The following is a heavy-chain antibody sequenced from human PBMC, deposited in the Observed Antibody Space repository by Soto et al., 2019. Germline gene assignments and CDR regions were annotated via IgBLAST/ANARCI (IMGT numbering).Heavy chain of an antibody. CDR2: IYYSGST. Sequence: QVQLQESGPGLVKPSQTLSLTCTVSGGSISSGGYYWSWIRQHPGKGLEWIGYIYYSGSTYYNPSLKSRVTISVDTSKNQFSLKLSSVTAADTAAYYCARGIEETTGIGWFDPWGQGTLVTVSS. D-gene: IGHD4-17*01. V-gene: IGHV4-31*03. CDR1: GGSISSGGYY. J-gene: IGHJ5*02. CDR3: ARGIEETTGIGWFDP.